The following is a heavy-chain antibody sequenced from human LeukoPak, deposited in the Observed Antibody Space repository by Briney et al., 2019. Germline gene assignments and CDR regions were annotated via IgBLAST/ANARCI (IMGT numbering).Heavy chain of an antibody. Sequence: GGSLRLSCAASGFTFSSYSMDWVRQAPGKGLEWVSSISSSSSYIYYADSVKGRFTISRDNAKNSLYLQMNSLRAEDTAVYYCARVRSGTTNDYWGQGTLVTVSS. CDR1: GFTFSSYS. CDR3: ARVRSGTTNDY. V-gene: IGHV3-21*01. CDR2: ISSSSSYI. D-gene: IGHD1-7*01. J-gene: IGHJ4*02.